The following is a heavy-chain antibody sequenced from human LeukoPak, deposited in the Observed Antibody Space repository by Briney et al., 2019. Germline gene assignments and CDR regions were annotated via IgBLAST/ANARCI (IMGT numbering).Heavy chain of an antibody. CDR2: IYTSGST. CDR1: GGSISSSNYY. CDR3: ARAGSGSTSENYYYYYMDV. J-gene: IGHJ6*03. D-gene: IGHD2-2*01. V-gene: IGHV4-61*02. Sequence: PSETLSLTCTVSGGSISSSNYYWNWIRQPAGKGLEWIGRIYTSGSTNYNPSLKSRVTISVDTSKNQFSLKLSSVTAADTAVYYCARAGSGSTSENYYYYYMDVWGKGTTVTVSS.